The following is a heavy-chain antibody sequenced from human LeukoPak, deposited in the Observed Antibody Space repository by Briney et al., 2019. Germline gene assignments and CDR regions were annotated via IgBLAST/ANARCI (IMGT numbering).Heavy chain of an antibody. V-gene: IGHV5-51*01. CDR1: RFDFTAYG. Sequence: GESLRISCKCSRFDFTAYGIAWVRQMPGKGVEWMGNIYPGGSNGRYSPSFQGQVTTSADKSITTVYLQWSSLKASDTAMYYCARHFRSAWFCFWCQGSLVTVYS. J-gene: IGHJ4*02. CDR3: ARHFRSAWFCF. D-gene: IGHD6-13*01. CDR2: IYPGGSNG.